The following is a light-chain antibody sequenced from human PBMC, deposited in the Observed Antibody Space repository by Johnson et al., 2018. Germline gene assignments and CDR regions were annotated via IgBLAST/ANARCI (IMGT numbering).Light chain of an antibody. Sequence: QSVLTQPPSVSAAPGQKVTISCSGSSSNIGNNYVSWYQQLPGTAPKLLIYENNKRPSGIPDRFSGSKSGTSATLGITGLQTGDEADYYCGTWENSLSAGNVYATGTKVTVL. CDR3: GTWENSLSAGNV. V-gene: IGLV1-51*02. CDR2: ENN. J-gene: IGLJ1*01. CDR1: SSNIGNNY.